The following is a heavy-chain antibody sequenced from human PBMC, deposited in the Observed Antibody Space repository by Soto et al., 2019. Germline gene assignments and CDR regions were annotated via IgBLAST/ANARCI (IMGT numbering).Heavy chain of an antibody. CDR3: AIHLYYGSGSYYAVDY. Sequence: EVQLLESGGGFVQPGGSLRLSCVASGFTFSNYAINWVRQAPGKGLEWVSAISASGGSTYYIDSVKGRFIISRNSSKNTKYLPMNSLRVDDTAVYYCAIHLYYGSGSYYAVDYWGHGPLVHLSS. J-gene: IGHJ4*01. CDR1: GFTFSNYA. V-gene: IGHV3-23*01. CDR2: ISASGGST. D-gene: IGHD3-10*01.